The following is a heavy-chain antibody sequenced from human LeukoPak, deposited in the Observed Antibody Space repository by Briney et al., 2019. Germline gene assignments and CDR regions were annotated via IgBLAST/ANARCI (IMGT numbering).Heavy chain of an antibody. CDR1: GFTFSDYY. Sequence: GGSLRLSCAASGFTFSDYYMSWIRQAPGKGLEWVAYISSSSSYTNYADSVKGRFTISRDNAKNSLYLQMNSLRAEDTAVYYCARDAVSLAAAGTSDYWGQGSLVTVSS. CDR2: ISSSSSYT. CDR3: ARDAVSLAAAGTSDY. D-gene: IGHD6-13*01. J-gene: IGHJ4*02. V-gene: IGHV3-11*05.